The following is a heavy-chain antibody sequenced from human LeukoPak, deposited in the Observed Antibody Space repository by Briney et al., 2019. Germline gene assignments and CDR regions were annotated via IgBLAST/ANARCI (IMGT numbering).Heavy chain of an antibody. CDR3: ASYGSGSYYPAAVDY. D-gene: IGHD3-10*01. J-gene: IGHJ4*02. Sequence: SETLALTCTVSVGSISSYYWSWIRQPPGKGLEWIGFIYHSGSTYYNPSLKSRVTISVDRSKNQFSLKLSSVTAADTAVYYCASYGSGSYYPAAVDYWGQGTLVTVSS. V-gene: IGHV4-59*12. CDR2: IYHSGST. CDR1: VGSISSYY.